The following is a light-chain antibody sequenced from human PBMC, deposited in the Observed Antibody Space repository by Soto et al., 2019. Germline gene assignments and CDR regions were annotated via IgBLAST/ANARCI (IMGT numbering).Light chain of an antibody. Sequence: DIQMTQSPSTLSASVGDRVTITCRASQSISTWLARYQQKPGKAHKILVHKASSLENGVPSRFSGTGSETESSLTISSLQPDDFATYYCQHYNHYSESTFGQGTKLEIK. CDR3: QHYNHYSEST. CDR1: QSISTW. V-gene: IGKV1-5*03. CDR2: KAS. J-gene: IGKJ2*01.